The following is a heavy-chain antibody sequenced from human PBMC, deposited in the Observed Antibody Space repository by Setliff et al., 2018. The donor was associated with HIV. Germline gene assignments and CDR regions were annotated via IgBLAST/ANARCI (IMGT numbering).Heavy chain of an antibody. Sequence: PSETLSLTCTVSGASISSSGYYWGWIRQPPGKGLEWIGTIYYSGSTYYNPSLKSRVTISVDTSKNQFSLKLSSVTAADTAVYYCAREGVAGTGTPFGYWGQGTLVTVSS. CDR1: GASISSSGYY. V-gene: IGHV4-39*07. CDR3: AREGVAGTGTPFGY. J-gene: IGHJ4*02. CDR2: IYYSGST. D-gene: IGHD6-19*01.